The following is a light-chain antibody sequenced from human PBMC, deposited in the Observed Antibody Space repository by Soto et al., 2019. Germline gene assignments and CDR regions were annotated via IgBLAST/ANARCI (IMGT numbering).Light chain of an antibody. CDR3: ISYTSSSTLYVV. Sequence: QSALTQPASVSGSPGQSITISCTGTSSDVGGHNYVSWYQQHPGKAPKLMIYDVSNRPSGVSNRFSGSKSGNTASLTISGLQAEDEADYYCISYTSSSTLYVVFGGGTKLTVL. J-gene: IGLJ2*01. CDR1: SSDVGGHNY. V-gene: IGLV2-14*01. CDR2: DVS.